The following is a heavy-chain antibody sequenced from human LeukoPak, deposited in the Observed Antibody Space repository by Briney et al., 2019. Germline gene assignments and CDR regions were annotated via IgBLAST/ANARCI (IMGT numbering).Heavy chain of an antibody. V-gene: IGHV4-39*01. J-gene: IGHJ3*02. CDR2: IYYSGST. CDR1: GGSISSSSYY. D-gene: IGHD5-24*01. Sequence: PSETLSLTCTVSGGSISSSSYYWGWIRQPPGKGLEWIVSIYYSGSTYYNPSLQSRVTISVDTSKNQFSLKLSSVTAADTAVYYCARLDGDTDAFDIWGQGTMVTVSS. CDR3: ARLDGDTDAFDI.